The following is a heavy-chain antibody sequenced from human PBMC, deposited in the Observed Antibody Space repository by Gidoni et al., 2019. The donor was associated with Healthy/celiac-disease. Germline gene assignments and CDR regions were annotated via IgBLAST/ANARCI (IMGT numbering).Heavy chain of an antibody. J-gene: IGHJ5*02. CDR1: GYSFTSYW. CDR2: IYPGDSDT. V-gene: IGHV5-51*01. D-gene: IGHD4-17*01. CDR3: ARLLGGLGYGDYPPPEPFDP. Sequence: EVQLVQSGAEVKKPGESLKISCKGSGYSFTSYWIGWVRQMPGKGLEWMGIIYPGDSDTRYSPSFQGQVTISADKSISTAYLQWSSLKASDTAMYYCARLLGGLGYGDYPPPEPFDPWGQGTLVTVSS.